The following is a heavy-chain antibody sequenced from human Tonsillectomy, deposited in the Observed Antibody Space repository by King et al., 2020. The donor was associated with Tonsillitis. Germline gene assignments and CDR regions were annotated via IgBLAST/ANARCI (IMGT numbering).Heavy chain of an antibody. CDR2: ISSSSTKI. CDR1: GFTFNTYN. CDR3: AVGIWFGDLFVDY. J-gene: IGHJ4*02. Sequence: VQLVESGGGLVKPGGSLRLSCAASGFTFNTYNMNWFRQAPGKGLEWVSSISSSSTKIYYADSLKDRFTISRDNSKNSLYLQMDSLRAGDTAVYYCAVGIWFGDLFVDYWGQGTLVTVSS. V-gene: IGHV3-21*01. D-gene: IGHD3-10*01.